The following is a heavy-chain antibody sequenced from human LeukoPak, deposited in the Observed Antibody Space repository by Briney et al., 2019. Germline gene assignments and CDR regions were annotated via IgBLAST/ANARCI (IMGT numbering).Heavy chain of an antibody. CDR3: ARETYYYDSSGYFDY. J-gene: IGHJ4*02. V-gene: IGHV4-59*12. CDR1: GGSISGYY. Sequence: PSETLSLTCTVSGGSISGYYWSWIRQPPGKGLEWIAFIYYSGSTNYNPSLKSRVSISVDTSKNQFSLKLSSVTAADTAVYYCARETYYYDSSGYFDYSGQGTLVTVSS. D-gene: IGHD3-22*01. CDR2: IYYSGST.